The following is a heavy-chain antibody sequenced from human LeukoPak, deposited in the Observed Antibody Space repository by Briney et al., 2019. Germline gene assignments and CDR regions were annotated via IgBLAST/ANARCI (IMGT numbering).Heavy chain of an antibody. CDR2: IYYSGST. J-gene: IGHJ6*03. V-gene: IGHV4-59*01. CDR3: ARGRRDIVVVPAAIDYYYYMDV. Sequence: SETLSLTCTVSGGSISSYYWSWIRQPPGKGLEWIGYIYYSGSTNYNPSLKSRVTISVDTSKNQFSLKLSSVTAADTAVYYCARGRRDIVVVPAAIDYYYYMDVWGKGTTVTVSS. CDR1: GGSISSYY. D-gene: IGHD2-2*01.